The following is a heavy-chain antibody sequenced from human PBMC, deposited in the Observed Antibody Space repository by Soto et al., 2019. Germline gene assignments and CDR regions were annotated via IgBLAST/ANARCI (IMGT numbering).Heavy chain of an antibody. D-gene: IGHD3-22*01. CDR1: GYTFTSYG. CDR3: ARDSYTYYYDSSGYLPPYY. Sequence: ASVKVSCKASGYTFTSYGISWVRQAPGQGLEWMGWISAYNGNTNYAQKLQGRVTMTTDTSTSTAYMEVRSLRSDDTAVYYCARDSYTYYYDSSGYLPPYYWGQGTLVTVSS. CDR2: ISAYNGNT. V-gene: IGHV1-18*01. J-gene: IGHJ4*02.